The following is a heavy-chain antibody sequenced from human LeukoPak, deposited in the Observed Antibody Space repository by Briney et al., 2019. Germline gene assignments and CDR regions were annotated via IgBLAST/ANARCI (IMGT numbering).Heavy chain of an antibody. D-gene: IGHD6-6*01. CDR2: INPNGGGT. J-gene: IGHJ4*02. Sequence: ASVKVSCKASGYTFTGYYMHWVRQAPGQGLEWMEWINPNGGGTKYAQTFKGRVTMTRDTSISTAYMELSSLRSDDTAVYYCARGKYSSSSEYWGQGTLVTVSS. CDR3: ARGKYSSSSEY. V-gene: IGHV1-2*02. CDR1: GYTFTGYY.